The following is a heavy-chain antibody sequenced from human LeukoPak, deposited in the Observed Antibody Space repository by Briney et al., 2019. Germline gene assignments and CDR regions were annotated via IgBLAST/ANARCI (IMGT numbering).Heavy chain of an antibody. CDR2: ISSSSSYI. V-gene: IGHV3-21*01. CDR1: GFTFSSYS. J-gene: IGHJ4*02. Sequence: GGSLRLSCAASGFTFSSYSMNWVRHAPGKGLEWVASISSSSSYIYYADSAKGGFTISRDNAKTSLYLQMNSLRAEDTALYYCARDGQGTKYYYDSSGYYPFDYWGQGTLVTVSS. D-gene: IGHD3-22*01. CDR3: ARDGQGTKYYYDSSGYYPFDY.